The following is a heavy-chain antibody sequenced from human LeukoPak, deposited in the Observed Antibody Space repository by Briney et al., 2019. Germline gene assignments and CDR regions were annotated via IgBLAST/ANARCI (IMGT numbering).Heavy chain of an antibody. D-gene: IGHD2-2*01. Sequence: GGSLRLSCAASGFTFSDYYMGWIRQAPGKGLEWISYITSNGNSVYYAASVKGRFTISRDNAKNSLYLQMNSLRAEDTAVYYCARDRGYCSSTSCYSWGADAFDIWGQGTMVTVSS. CDR3: ARDRGYCSSTSCYSWGADAFDI. CDR1: GFTFSDYY. CDR2: ITSNGNSV. V-gene: IGHV3-11*04. J-gene: IGHJ3*02.